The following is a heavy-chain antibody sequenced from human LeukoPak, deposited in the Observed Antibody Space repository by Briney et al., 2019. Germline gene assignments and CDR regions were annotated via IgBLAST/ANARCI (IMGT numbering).Heavy chain of an antibody. CDR2: INHSGTT. Sequence: SETLSVTCAVYGGFFSGYHWSWILQPPGKGLEGIGTINHSGTTNYNPSLKSRVTISVDTSKNQFFLKLSFVTAADTAVYYCARLARSYDILTGYSDYNWFDTWGQGNMVTVSS. CDR1: GGFFSGYH. J-gene: IGHJ5*02. D-gene: IGHD3-9*01. V-gene: IGHV4-34*01. CDR3: ARLARSYDILTGYSDYNWFDT.